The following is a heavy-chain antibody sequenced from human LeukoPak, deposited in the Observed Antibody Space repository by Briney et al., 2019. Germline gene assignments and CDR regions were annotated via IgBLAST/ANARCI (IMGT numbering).Heavy chain of an antibody. CDR3: ARDLSGSYRWEFDY. V-gene: IGHV1-24*01. Sequence: ASVKVSYKVSGYTLTELSMHWVRQAPGKGLEWMGGFDPEDGETIYAQKFQGRVTITADESTSTAYMELSSLRSEDTAVYYCARDLSGSYRWEFDYWGQGTLVTVSS. CDR2: FDPEDGET. CDR1: GYTLTELS. J-gene: IGHJ4*02. D-gene: IGHD1-26*01.